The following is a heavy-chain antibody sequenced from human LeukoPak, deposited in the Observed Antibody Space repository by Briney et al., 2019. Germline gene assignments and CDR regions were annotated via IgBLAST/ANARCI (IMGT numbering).Heavy chain of an antibody. CDR3: AKEGVAATSYYYYLDV. V-gene: IGHV3-33*06. J-gene: IGHJ6*03. CDR2: KWYDGSNT. D-gene: IGHD2-15*01. Sequence: PGGSLRLSCAASGFTFSSYGMHWVRQAPGKGLEWVALKWYDGSNTYHADSVKGRFTIPRDNSKNTLYLQMESLRAEDTAIYYCAKEGVAATSYYYYLDVWGKGTTVTVSS. CDR1: GFTFSSYG.